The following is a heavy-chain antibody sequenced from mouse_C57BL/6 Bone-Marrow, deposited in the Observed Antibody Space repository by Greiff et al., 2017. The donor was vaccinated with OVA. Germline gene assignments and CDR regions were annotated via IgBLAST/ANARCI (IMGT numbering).Heavy chain of an antibody. D-gene: IGHD1-1*01. V-gene: IGHV1-20*01. J-gene: IGHJ3*01. CDR2: INPYNGDT. CDR1: GYSFTGYF. CDR3: ARSSYYYGSTWFAY. Sequence: EVMLVESGPELVKPGDSVKISCKASGYSFTGYFMNWVMQSHGKSLEWIGRINPYNGDTFYNQKFKGKATLTVDKSSSTAHMELRSLTSEDSAVYYCARSSYYYGSTWFAYWGQGTLVTVSA.